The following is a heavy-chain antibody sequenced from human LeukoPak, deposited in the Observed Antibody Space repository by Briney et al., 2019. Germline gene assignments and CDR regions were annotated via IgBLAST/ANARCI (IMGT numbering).Heavy chain of an antibody. CDR2: IIPIFGTA. CDR1: GGTFSSYA. Sequence: SVKVSCKASGGTFSSYAISWVRQAPGQGLEWMGRIIPIFGTANYAQKFQGRVTITTDESTSTAYMELSSLRSEDTAVYYCVRGDDSSGYYPLGYWGQGTLVTVSS. J-gene: IGHJ4*02. D-gene: IGHD3-22*01. V-gene: IGHV1-69*05. CDR3: VRGDDSSGYYPLGY.